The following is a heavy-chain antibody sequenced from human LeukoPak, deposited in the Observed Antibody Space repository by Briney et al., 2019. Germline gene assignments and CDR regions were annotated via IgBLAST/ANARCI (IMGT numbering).Heavy chain of an antibody. CDR2: IYYSGST. Sequence: SETLSPTCTVSGGSISSSSYSWGWIRQPPGKGLEWIGSIYYSGSTYYNPSLKSRVTISVDTSKNQFSLKLSSVTAADTAVYYCARQHRSTMVRGVIIGWFDPWGQGTLVTVSS. J-gene: IGHJ5*02. CDR3: ARQHRSTMVRGVIIGWFDP. CDR1: GGSISSSSYS. D-gene: IGHD3-10*01. V-gene: IGHV4-39*01.